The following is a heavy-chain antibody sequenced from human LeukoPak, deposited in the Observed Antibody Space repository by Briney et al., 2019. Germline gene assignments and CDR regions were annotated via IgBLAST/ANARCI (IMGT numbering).Heavy chain of an antibody. CDR1: GFTFSSYS. CDR2: ISSSSSTI. J-gene: IGHJ4*02. CDR3: ASGLLPMGY. V-gene: IGHV3-48*01. Sequence: PGGSLRLSCAASGFTFSSYSMNWVRQAPGKGLEWVSYISSSSSTIYYADSVKGRFTICRDNAKNSLYLQMNSLRAEDTAVYYCASGLLPMGYWGQGTLVTVSS. D-gene: IGHD3-22*01.